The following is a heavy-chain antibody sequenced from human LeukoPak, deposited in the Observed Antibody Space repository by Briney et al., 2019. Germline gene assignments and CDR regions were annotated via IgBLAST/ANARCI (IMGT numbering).Heavy chain of an antibody. CDR3: ARVTTIAAAANSFDY. V-gene: IGHV4-4*02. Sequence: SETLSLTCGVSGGYISSSNWWSWVRQPPGKGLEWVGEIYHGGYTNYNPSLKSRVTISVDKSKNQFSLKLTSVTAADTAVYYCARVTTIAAAANSFDYWGRGALVTVSS. CDR1: GGYISSSNW. CDR2: IYHGGYT. J-gene: IGHJ4*02. D-gene: IGHD6-13*01.